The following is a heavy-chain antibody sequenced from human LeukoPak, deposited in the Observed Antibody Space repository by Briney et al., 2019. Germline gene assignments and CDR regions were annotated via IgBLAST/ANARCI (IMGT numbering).Heavy chain of an antibody. D-gene: IGHD3-16*01. CDR1: EFTFSSYW. CDR2: INHNGNVN. CDR3: ARGGGLDV. V-gene: IGHV3-7*03. Sequence: PGGSLRLSCAASEFTFSSYWMNWARQAPGKGLEWVASINHNGNVNYYVDSVKGRFTISRDNAKNSLYLQMSNLRAEDTAVYFWARGGGLDVWGQGATVTVSS. J-gene: IGHJ6*02.